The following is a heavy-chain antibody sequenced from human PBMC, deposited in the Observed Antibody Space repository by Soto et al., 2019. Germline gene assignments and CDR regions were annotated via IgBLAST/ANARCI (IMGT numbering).Heavy chain of an antibody. CDR2: INAGNGNT. CDR1: GYTFTSYA. CDR3: ARWGPDSSGWPFDY. Sequence: ASVKVSCKASGYTFTSYAMHWVRQAPGQRLEWMGWINAGNGNTKYSQKFQGRVTITRDTFASTAYMELSSLRSEDTAVYYCARWGPDSSGWPFDYWGQGTLVTVSS. D-gene: IGHD6-19*01. V-gene: IGHV1-3*01. J-gene: IGHJ4*02.